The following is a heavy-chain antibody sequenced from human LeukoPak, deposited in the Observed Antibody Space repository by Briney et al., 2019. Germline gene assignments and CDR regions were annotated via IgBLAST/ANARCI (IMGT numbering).Heavy chain of an antibody. D-gene: IGHD3-3*01. J-gene: IGHJ5*02. CDR1: GFTFSSYS. V-gene: IGHV3-21*01. CDR2: ISSSSSYI. CDR3: ARAYYDFWSGRRNNWFDP. Sequence: GGSLRLSCAASGFTFSSYSMNWVRQAPGKGLEWVSSISSSSSYIYYADSVKGRFTISRDNAKNSLYLQMNSLRAEDTAVYYCARAYYDFWSGRRNNWFDPWGQGTLVTVSS.